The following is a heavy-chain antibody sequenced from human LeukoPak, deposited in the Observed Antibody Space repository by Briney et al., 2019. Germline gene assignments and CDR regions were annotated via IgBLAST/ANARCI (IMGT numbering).Heavy chain of an antibody. Sequence: AGGSLRLSCAASGFTFSSYGMHWVRQAPGKGLEWVAVIWYDGSNKYYADSVKGRFTISRDNSKNTLYLQMNSLRAEDTAVYYCARGYYDSSGYYPYIYYFDYWGQGTLVTVSS. CDR2: IWYDGSNK. J-gene: IGHJ4*02. V-gene: IGHV3-33*01. CDR1: GFTFSSYG. D-gene: IGHD3-22*01. CDR3: ARGYYDSSGYYPYIYYFDY.